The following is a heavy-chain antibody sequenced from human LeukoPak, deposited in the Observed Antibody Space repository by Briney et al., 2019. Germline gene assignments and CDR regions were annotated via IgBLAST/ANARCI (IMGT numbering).Heavy chain of an antibody. J-gene: IGHJ6*02. V-gene: IGHV3-7*05. Sequence: GGSLRLSCAASGFTFSSYWMTWVRQAPGKGLEWVATIKEDGSEKYYVDSVKGRFTISRDNSKNSLYLQMNSLRTEDTALYYCAKVRHPYYGMDVWGQGTTVTVSS. D-gene: IGHD6-6*01. CDR2: IKEDGSEK. CDR3: AKVRHPYYGMDV. CDR1: GFTFSSYW.